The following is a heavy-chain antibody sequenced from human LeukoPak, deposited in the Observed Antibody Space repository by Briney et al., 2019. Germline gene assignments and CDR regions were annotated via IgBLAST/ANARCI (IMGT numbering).Heavy chain of an antibody. D-gene: IGHD3-10*01. V-gene: IGHV3-7*01. CDR2: IKQDGSEK. CDR1: GFTFSSYW. Sequence: GGSLRLSCAASGFTFSSYWMSWVRQAPGKGLEWVANIKQDGSEKYYVDSVKGRFTISRDNAKNSLYLQINSLRAEDTAVYYCAREPRSRYYYGSGASWFDPWGQGTLVTVSS. J-gene: IGHJ5*02. CDR3: AREPRSRYYYGSGASWFDP.